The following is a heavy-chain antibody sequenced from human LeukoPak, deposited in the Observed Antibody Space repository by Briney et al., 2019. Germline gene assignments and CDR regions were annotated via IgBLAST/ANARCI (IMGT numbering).Heavy chain of an antibody. J-gene: IGHJ3*02. CDR3: AKCERWLPSDDAFDI. CDR2: ISGSGGST. Sequence: PGGSLSLSWAASGFTFSSYAMSWVRQAPGKGLEWVSAISGSGGSTYYADSVKGRFTISRDNTKNTLYLQMNSLKAEDTAVYYCAKCERWLPSDDAFDIWGQGTMVTVSS. CDR1: GFTFSSYA. D-gene: IGHD3-22*01. V-gene: IGHV3-23*01.